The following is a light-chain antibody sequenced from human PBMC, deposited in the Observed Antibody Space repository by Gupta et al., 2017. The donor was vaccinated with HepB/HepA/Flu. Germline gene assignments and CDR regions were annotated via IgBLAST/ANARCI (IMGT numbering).Light chain of an antibody. CDR2: RNN. J-gene: IGLJ3*02. V-gene: IGLV1-40*01. Sequence: QSALTQPPSVSGVPGQRVIISCTGSSSNIGIGRDVRWYQQFPGTAPKLLIYRNNNRPSGVPDRFSGSKSGTSASLAITGLQAEDEATYYCQSYDSSLGGPWVFGGGTKLTVL. CDR3: QSYDSSLGGPWV. CDR1: SSNIGIGRD.